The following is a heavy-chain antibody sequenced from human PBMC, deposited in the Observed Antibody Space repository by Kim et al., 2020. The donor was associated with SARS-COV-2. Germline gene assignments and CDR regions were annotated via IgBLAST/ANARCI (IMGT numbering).Heavy chain of an antibody. CDR3: ARWPHQYSSSWYADY. J-gene: IGHJ4*02. Sequence: SETLSLTCAVSGGSISSSNWWSWVRQPPGKGLEWIGEIYHSGSTNYNPSLKSRVTISVDKSKNQFSLKLSSVTAADTAVYYCARWPHQYSSSWYADYWGQGTLVTVSS. CDR2: IYHSGST. V-gene: IGHV4-4*02. D-gene: IGHD6-13*01. CDR1: GGSISSSNW.